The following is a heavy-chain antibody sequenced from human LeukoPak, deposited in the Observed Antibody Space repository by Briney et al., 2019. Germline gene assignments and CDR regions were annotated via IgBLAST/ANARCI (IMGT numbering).Heavy chain of an antibody. Sequence: GGSLRLSCAASGFTFSSYSMNWVRQAPGKGLEWVSSITRSSIYIYYADSVKGRFTISRDNAKNSLYLQMNSLRAEDTAVYYCARVRYDGSGYYSIYDYWGQGTLVTVSS. J-gene: IGHJ4*02. CDR2: ITRSSIYI. D-gene: IGHD3-22*01. V-gene: IGHV3-21*01. CDR1: GFTFSSYS. CDR3: ARVRYDGSGYYSIYDY.